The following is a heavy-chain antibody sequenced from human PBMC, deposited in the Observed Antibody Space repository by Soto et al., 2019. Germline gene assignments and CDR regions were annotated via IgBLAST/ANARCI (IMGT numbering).Heavy chain of an antibody. D-gene: IGHD6-19*01. Sequence: SETLSLTCTVSGGSISSGDYYWSWIRQPPGKGLEWIGYIYYSGSTYYNPSLKSRVTISVDTSKNQFSLKLSSVTAADTAVYYCARHDSSGWSDRGNWFDPWGQGTLVTVSS. J-gene: IGHJ5*02. CDR2: IYYSGST. V-gene: IGHV4-30-4*01. CDR3: ARHDSSGWSDRGNWFDP. CDR1: GGSISSGDYY.